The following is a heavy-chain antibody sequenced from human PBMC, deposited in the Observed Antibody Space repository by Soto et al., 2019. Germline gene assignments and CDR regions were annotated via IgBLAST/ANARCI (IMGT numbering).Heavy chain of an antibody. CDR1: GGSISSSSYY. V-gene: IGHV4-39*01. CDR2: IYYSGST. Sequence: SETLSLTCTVSGGSISSSSYYWGWIRQPPGKGLEWIGSIYYSGSTYYNPSLKSRVTLSVDTSKNQFSLKLSSVTAADTAVYYCARHSRYSGWYGDNWFDPWGQGTLVTVSS. CDR3: ARHSRYSGWYGDNWFDP. J-gene: IGHJ5*02. D-gene: IGHD6-19*01.